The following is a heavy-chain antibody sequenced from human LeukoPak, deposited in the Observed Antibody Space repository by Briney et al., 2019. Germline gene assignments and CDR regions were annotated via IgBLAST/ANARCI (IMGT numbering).Heavy chain of an antibody. CDR2: IKQDGSEK. CDR3: ARDLEYDSSGYYYEY. Sequence: XGSXXLSXXASGXTFSXYWMSWXGXXPXXXXXXXANIKQDGSEKYYVDSVKGRFTISRDNSKNTLYLQMNSLRVEDTAVYYCARDLEYDSSGYYYEYWGQGTLVTVSS. J-gene: IGHJ4*02. CDR1: GXTFSXYW. V-gene: IGHV3-7*01. D-gene: IGHD3-22*01.